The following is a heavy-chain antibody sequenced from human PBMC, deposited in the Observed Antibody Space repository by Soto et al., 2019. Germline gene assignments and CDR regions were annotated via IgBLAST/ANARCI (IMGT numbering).Heavy chain of an antibody. CDR3: ARHVPAARYYSGMDV. V-gene: IGHV1-69*12. CDR1: GGTFSSYA. CDR2: IIPIFGTA. D-gene: IGHD2-2*01. Sequence: QVQLVQSGAEVKKPGSSVKVSCKASGGTFSSYAISWVRQAPGQGLEWMGGIIPIFGTANYAQKFQARVTITADDSTSTAYVALTRRRSEDTPVHSRARHVPAARYYSGMDVWGPGPTIT. J-gene: IGHJ6*02.